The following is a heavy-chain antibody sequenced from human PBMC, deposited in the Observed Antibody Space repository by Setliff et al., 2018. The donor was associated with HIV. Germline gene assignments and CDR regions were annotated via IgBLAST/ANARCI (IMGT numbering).Heavy chain of an antibody. CDR1: GGSISSSSYY. CDR2: IYYSGSA. D-gene: IGHD2-15*01. V-gene: IGHV4-39*07. J-gene: IGHJ4*02. CDR3: ARTGVALAGPGFDS. Sequence: PSETLSLTCTVSGGSISSSSYYWGWIRQPPGKGLEWIGTIYYSGSAYYKPSLKNRVTISLHTSQKQFSLKVSSVTAADTAVYYCARTGVALAGPGFDSWGQGRLVTVSS.